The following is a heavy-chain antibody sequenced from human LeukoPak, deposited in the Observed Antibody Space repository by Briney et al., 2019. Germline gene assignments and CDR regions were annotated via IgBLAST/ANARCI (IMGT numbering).Heavy chain of an antibody. CDR3: ARAYSGYTYGCHY. Sequence: GGSLRLSCAASGFTFSDYNMNWVRQPPGKGLEWVSYITSSSSIIYYADSVKGRFTISRDNAKNSLYLQMSSLRAEDTAVYYCARAYSGYTYGCHYWGQGTLVTVSS. D-gene: IGHD5-18*01. J-gene: IGHJ4*02. CDR2: ITSSSSII. CDR1: GFTFSDYN. V-gene: IGHV3-48*01.